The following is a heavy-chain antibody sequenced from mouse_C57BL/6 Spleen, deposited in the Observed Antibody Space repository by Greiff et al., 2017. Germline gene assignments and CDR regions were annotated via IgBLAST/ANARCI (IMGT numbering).Heavy chain of an antibody. CDR2: IYPGDGDT. CDR1: GYTFSSSW. J-gene: IGHJ2*01. D-gene: IGHD1-2*01. Sequence: QVQLKQSGPELVKPGASVKISCKASGYTFSSSWMNWVKQRPGKGLEWIGRIYPGDGDTNYNGKFKGKATMTADTSSSTAYMQHSSLTSGDSAVYVCAKDAIVIPFDYWGQGTTLTVSS. CDR3: AKDAIVIPFDY. V-gene: IGHV1-82*01.